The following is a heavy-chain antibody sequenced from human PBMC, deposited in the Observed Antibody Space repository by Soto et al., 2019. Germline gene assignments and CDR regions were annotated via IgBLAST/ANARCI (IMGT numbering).Heavy chain of an antibody. J-gene: IGHJ5*02. D-gene: IGHD6-13*01. CDR2: IYYSGST. V-gene: IGHV4-30-2*03. CDR1: GGSISSGGYS. CDR3: ARHRIAAAGRGNPRGGWFDP. Sequence: TLSLTCAVSGGSISSGGYSWCWIRQPPGEGLEWIGYIYYSGSTYYNPSLKSRVTISVDTSKNQFSLKLSSVTAADTAVYYCARHRIAAAGRGNPRGGWFDPWGQGTLVTVSS.